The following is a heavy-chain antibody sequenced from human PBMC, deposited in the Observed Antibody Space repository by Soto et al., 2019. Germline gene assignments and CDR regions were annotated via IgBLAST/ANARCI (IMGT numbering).Heavy chain of an antibody. J-gene: IGHJ4*02. CDR3: ATAPANPDSYYYDSSGYLDYFDY. CDR1: GGSISSYY. D-gene: IGHD3-22*01. V-gene: IGHV4-59*01. Sequence: SETLSLTCTVSGGSISSYYWSWIRQPPGKGLEWIGYIYYSGSTNYNPPLKSRVTISVDTSKNQFSLKLSSVTAADTAVYYCATAPANPDSYYYDSSGYLDYFDYWGQGTLVTVSS. CDR2: IYYSGST.